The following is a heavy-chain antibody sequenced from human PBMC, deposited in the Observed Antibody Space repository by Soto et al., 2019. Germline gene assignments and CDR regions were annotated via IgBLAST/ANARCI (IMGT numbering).Heavy chain of an antibody. D-gene: IGHD5-18*01. V-gene: IGHV3-74*01. CDR1: GFTFSSYG. J-gene: IGHJ6*02. CDR3: ARAIQLWLVGSYYYYYGMDV. CDR2: INSNGSST. Sequence: GGSLRLSCAASGFTFSSYGMHWVRQAPGKGLEWVSRINSNGSSTSYADSVKGRFTISRDNAKNTLYLQMNSLRAEDTAVYYCARAIQLWLVGSYYYYYGMDVWGQGTTVTVSS.